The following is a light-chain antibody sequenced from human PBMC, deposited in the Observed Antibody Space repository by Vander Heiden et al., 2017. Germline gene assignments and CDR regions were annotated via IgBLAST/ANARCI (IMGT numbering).Light chain of an antibody. CDR2: AAS. CDR3: QQTDSTLSLT. CDR1: QSIGSY. J-gene: IGKJ4*01. Sequence: DIQMTQSPSSLSASVGDRVSNTCRASQSIGSYINWYQKKPGKAPKLLIYAASSLQSGVPSRFSGSGSGTDFTITISSLQPEDFATYYCQQTDSTLSLTFGGGTKVEVK. V-gene: IGKV1-39*01.